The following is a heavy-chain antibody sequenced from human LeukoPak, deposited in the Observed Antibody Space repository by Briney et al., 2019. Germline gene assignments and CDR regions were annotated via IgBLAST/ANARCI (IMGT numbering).Heavy chain of an antibody. Sequence: PSETLSLTCTVSGGSISSYYWSWIRQPAGKGLEWIGRIYTSGSTNYNPSLKGRVTMPVDTSKNQFSLKLSPVTAADTAVYYCARGPYYYYYYGMDVWGQGTTVTVSS. J-gene: IGHJ6*02. CDR2: IYTSGST. CDR1: GGSISSYY. CDR3: ARGPYYYYYYGMDV. V-gene: IGHV4-4*07.